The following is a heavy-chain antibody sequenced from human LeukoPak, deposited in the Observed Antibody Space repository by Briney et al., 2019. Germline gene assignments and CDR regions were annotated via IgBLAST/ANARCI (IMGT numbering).Heavy chain of an antibody. CDR1: GGSISNYY. D-gene: IGHD2-2*03. CDR3: ARHSRLDKSSLSWADY. V-gene: IGHV4-59*08. Sequence: SETLSLTCTVSGGSISNYYWSWIRHPPGKGLEWIGYIYYSGRTNYNPSLKSRITISVDTSKNQFSLRLSSVTAADTAVYYCARHSRLDKSSLSWADYWGQGTLVTVSS. J-gene: IGHJ4*02. CDR2: IYYSGRT.